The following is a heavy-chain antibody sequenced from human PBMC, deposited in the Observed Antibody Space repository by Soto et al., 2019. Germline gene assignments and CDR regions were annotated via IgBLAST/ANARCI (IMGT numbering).Heavy chain of an antibody. V-gene: IGHV1-18*04. Sequence: GASVKVSCKASGYTFTSYGISWVRQAPGQGLEWMGWISAYNGNTNYAQKLQGRVTMTTDTSTSTAYMELRSLRSDDTAVYYCAREVMTTVTTKGQKNYGMDVWGQGTTVTVSS. CDR3: AREVMTTVTTKGQKNYGMDV. CDR1: GYTFTSYG. J-gene: IGHJ6*02. D-gene: IGHD4-17*01. CDR2: ISAYNGNT.